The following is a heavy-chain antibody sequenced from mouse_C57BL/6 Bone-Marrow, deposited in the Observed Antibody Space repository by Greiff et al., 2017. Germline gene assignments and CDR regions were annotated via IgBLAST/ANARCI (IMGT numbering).Heavy chain of an antibody. CDR1: GYSITSGYD. CDR2: ISYSGST. CDR3: ARDPDYYGSSYGAY. V-gene: IGHV3-1*01. Sequence: DVQLQESGPGMVKPSQSLSLTCTVTGYSITSGYDWHWIRHFPGNKLEWLGYISYSGSTNYNPSLKSRISITHDTSKNHFFLKLNSVTTEDTATYYCARDPDYYGSSYGAYWGQGTLVTVSA. J-gene: IGHJ3*01. D-gene: IGHD1-1*01.